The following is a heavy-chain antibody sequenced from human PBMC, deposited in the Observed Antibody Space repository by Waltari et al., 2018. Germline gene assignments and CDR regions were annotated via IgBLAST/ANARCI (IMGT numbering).Heavy chain of an antibody. J-gene: IGHJ6*02. CDR1: GGSISSSSYY. CDR2: IYYSGGT. CDR3: ARQLDILTPYYYYGMDV. D-gene: IGHD3-9*01. V-gene: IGHV4-39*01. Sequence: QLQLQESGPGLVKPSETLSLTCTVSGGSISSSSYYWGWIRQPPGKGLEWIGSIYYSGGTSYNRTLKSRVTISVDTSKNQFSLKLSSVTAADTAVYYCARQLDILTPYYYYGMDVWGQGTTVTVSS.